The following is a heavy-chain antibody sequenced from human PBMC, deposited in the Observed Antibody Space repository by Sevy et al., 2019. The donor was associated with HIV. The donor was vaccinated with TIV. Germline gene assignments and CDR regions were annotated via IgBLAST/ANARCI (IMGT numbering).Heavy chain of an antibody. J-gene: IGHJ6*02. CDR3: AREGLAPYVYGADV. CDR1: GFAVSDNC. Sequence: GGSLRLSCAVSGFAVSDNCMSWVRQSPGKGLEWVSVIFSGGRTSYADSVKGRFTVSRDGSKNTLYLQMDNLRAEDTALYYCAREGLAPYVYGADVWGQGTTVTVSS. V-gene: IGHV3-53*01. D-gene: IGHD3-10*02. CDR2: IFSGGRT.